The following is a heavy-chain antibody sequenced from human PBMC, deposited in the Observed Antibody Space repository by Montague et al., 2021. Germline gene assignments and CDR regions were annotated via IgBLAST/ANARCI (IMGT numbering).Heavy chain of an antibody. V-gene: IGHV4-39*01. CDR2: IYYNGST. CDR3: ARSLYCKGGSCYSGFDP. J-gene: IGHJ5*02. Sequence: SETLSLTCTVSGGSTSSTSYYWGWIRQPPGKYLEFIGVIYYNGSTYHNPSLKSRVTVSIDTSKNQFSLKLISVTAADTAVYFCARSLYCKGGSCYSGFDPWGQGTLVTVSS. D-gene: IGHD2-15*01. CDR1: GGSTSSTSYY.